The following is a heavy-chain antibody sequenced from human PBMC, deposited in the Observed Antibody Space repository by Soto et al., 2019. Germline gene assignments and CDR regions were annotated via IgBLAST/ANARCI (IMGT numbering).Heavy chain of an antibody. CDR2: ISPNGQGI. V-gene: IGHV3-23*01. CDR1: GFTVTSNG. Sequence: GGSLRLSCGVSGFTVTSNGVSWVRQAPGKGLEWVSAISPNGQGIWYADSVKGRFTISRDISKNTVYLQMDSLRAEDTAVYYCTKDGQYPRYYFHYWGHGTLVTVSS. CDR3: TKDGQYPRYYFHY. J-gene: IGHJ4*01. D-gene: IGHD4-4*01.